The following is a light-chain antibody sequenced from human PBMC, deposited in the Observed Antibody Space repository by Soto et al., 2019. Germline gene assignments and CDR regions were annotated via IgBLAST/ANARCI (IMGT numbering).Light chain of an antibody. V-gene: IGKV1-5*03. CDR3: QQYNDYPWT. CDR1: QSISSW. CDR2: KAS. J-gene: IGKJ1*01. Sequence: DIQMTQSPSTLSASVGDRVTITCRASQSISSWLAWYQQKPGKAPKLLIYKASSLESGVPSGFSGSGSGTEFTLTISSLQPDDFATYSCQQYNDYPWTFGQGTKVEIK.